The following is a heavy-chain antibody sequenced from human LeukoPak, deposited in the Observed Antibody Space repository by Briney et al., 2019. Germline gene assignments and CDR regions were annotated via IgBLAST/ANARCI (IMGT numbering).Heavy chain of an antibody. CDR2: IIPIFGTA. V-gene: IGHV1-69*05. D-gene: IGHD6-19*01. CDR1: RGTFSSYA. Sequence: ASVKVSCKASRGTFSSYAISWVRQAPGQGLEWMGGIIPIFGTANYAQKFQGRVTITTGESTSTAYMELSSLRSEDTAVYYCAREASGSSGWYPWWFDPWGQGTLVTVSS. J-gene: IGHJ5*02. CDR3: AREASGSSGWYPWWFDP.